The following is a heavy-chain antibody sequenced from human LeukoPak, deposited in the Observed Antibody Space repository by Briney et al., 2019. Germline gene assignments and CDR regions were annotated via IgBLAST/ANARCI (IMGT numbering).Heavy chain of an antibody. CDR2: ISGSGGST. Sequence: GRSLRLSCAASGFTFSSYAMSWVRQAPGKGLEWGSAISGSGGSTYYADSVKGRFTIPSHNSKNTLYLQMNSLRAEDTAVYYCAKDLVLMVYAIFGYWGQGTLVTVSS. CDR3: AKDLVLMVYAIFGY. D-gene: IGHD2-8*01. CDR1: GFTFSSYA. J-gene: IGHJ4*02. V-gene: IGHV3-23*01.